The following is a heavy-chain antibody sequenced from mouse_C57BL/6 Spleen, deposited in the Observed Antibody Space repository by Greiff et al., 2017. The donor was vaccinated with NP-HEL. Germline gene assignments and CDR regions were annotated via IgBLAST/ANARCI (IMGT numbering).Heavy chain of an antibody. J-gene: IGHJ3*01. Sequence: QVQLQQSGAELVKPGASVKISCKASGYAFSSYWMNWVKQRPGKGLEWIGQIYPGDGDTNYNGKFKGKATLTSDKSSSTAYMQLSSLTSEDSAVYFCARDYYGSSFAYWGQGTLVTVSA. CDR2: IYPGDGDT. CDR1: GYAFSSYW. CDR3: ARDYYGSSFAY. D-gene: IGHD1-1*01. V-gene: IGHV1-80*01.